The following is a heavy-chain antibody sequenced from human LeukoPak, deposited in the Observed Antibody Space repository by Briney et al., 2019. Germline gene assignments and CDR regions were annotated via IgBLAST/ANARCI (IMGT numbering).Heavy chain of an antibody. J-gene: IGHJ4*02. Sequence: SVKVSCKASGGTFSSYAISWVRQAPGQGLEWMGRIIPIFGIANYAQKFQGRVTITADKSTSTAYMELSSLRSEDTAVYYCARGGIAAAGLFDYWGQGTLVTVSS. V-gene: IGHV1-69*04. CDR1: GGTFSSYA. CDR3: ARGGIAAAGLFDY. D-gene: IGHD6-13*01. CDR2: IIPIFGIA.